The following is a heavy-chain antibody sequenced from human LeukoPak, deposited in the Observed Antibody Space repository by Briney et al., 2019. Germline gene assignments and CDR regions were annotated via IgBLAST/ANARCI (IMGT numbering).Heavy chain of an antibody. Sequence: GGSLRLSCAASGFTFSSYAMSWVRQAPGKGLEWVSVIYSGGSTYYSDSVKGRFTISRDRSNNTLFLQMNRLSAEYTGEYYCASDYPSFHYWGQGTLVTVSS. V-gene: IGHV3-53*01. D-gene: IGHD3-16*01. CDR3: ASDYPSFHY. CDR1: GFTFSSYA. J-gene: IGHJ4*02. CDR2: IYSGGST.